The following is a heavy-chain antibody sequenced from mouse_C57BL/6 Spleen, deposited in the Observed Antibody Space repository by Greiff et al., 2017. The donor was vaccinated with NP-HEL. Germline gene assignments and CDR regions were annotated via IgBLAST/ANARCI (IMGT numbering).Heavy chain of an antibody. CDR3: ARDYYRSSYGYFDD. CDR1: GYTFTNYG. CDR2: INTYTGEP. J-gene: IGHJ1*01. Sequence: QIQLVQSGPELKKPGETVKISCKASGYTFTNYGMNWVKQAPGKGLKWMGWINTYTGEPTYADDFKGRFALSLETSARTAYWQINNLKNEEMATYNCARDYYRSSYGYFDDRGAGTTVTVSS. D-gene: IGHD1-1*01. V-gene: IGHV9-1*02.